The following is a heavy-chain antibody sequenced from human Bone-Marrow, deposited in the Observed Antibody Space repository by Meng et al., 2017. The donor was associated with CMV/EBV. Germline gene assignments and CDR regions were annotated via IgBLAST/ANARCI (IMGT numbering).Heavy chain of an antibody. CDR2: IYYSGRT. CDR1: GGSISSSSHY. Sequence: GSLRLSCTVSGGSISSSSHYWGWIRQPPGKGLEWIGDIYYSGRTYYNPSLKSRVTISVDTSKNQFSLKLTSVTAADTAVYYCARGSYHDSWGQGTLVTVSS. V-gene: IGHV4-39*07. CDR3: ARGSYHDS. J-gene: IGHJ4*02. D-gene: IGHD1-26*01.